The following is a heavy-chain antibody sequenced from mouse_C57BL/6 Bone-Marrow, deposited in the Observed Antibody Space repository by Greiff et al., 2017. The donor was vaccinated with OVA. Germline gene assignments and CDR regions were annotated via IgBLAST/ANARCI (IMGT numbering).Heavy chain of an antibody. CDR2: IDPENGDT. V-gene: IGHV14-4*01. Sequence: VQLQQSGAELVRPGASVKLSCTASGFNIKDDYMHWVKQRPEQGLEWIGWIDPENGDTEYASKFQGKATITADTSSNTAYLQRSSLTSEDTAVYYCTTLWRVDYWGQGTSVTVSS. J-gene: IGHJ4*01. D-gene: IGHD1-1*02. CDR3: TTLWRVDY. CDR1: GFNIKDDY.